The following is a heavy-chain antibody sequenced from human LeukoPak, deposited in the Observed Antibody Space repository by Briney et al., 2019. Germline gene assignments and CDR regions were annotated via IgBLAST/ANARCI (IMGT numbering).Heavy chain of an antibody. D-gene: IGHD2-2*01. CDR2: INLSGST. Sequence: SETLSLTCAVYGGSFSGYYWSWVRQPPGKGMEWIGEINLSGSTNYNPSLKSRVTISVDTSKNQFSLKLSSVTAADTAVYYCARVHCSSTSCYRPRGYFDYWGQGTLVTVSS. V-gene: IGHV4-34*01. CDR3: ARVHCSSTSCYRPRGYFDY. CDR1: GGSFSGYY. J-gene: IGHJ4*02.